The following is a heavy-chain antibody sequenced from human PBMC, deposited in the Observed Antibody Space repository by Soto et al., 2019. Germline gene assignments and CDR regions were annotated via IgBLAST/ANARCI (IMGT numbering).Heavy chain of an antibody. D-gene: IGHD3-10*01. J-gene: IGHJ4*02. Sequence: GGSLRLSCVASGFTFSDYSMVWVRQAPGKGLECVSSIYSTSTYIYYTDSVKGRFSISRDNARNSLYLQMNSLRAEDTAVYYCARDHYFGSGSYGLDYWGPGTLVTVSS. CDR1: GFTFSDYS. CDR3: ARDHYFGSGSYGLDY. V-gene: IGHV3-21*01. CDR2: IYSTSTYI.